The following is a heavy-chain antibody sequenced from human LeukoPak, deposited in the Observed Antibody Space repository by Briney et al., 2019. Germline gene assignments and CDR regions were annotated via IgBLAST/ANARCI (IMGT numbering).Heavy chain of an antibody. V-gene: IGHV3-21*01. Sequence: PGGSLRLSCAASGFTLSSYSMDWVRQAPGKGLEWVSSTSSSSSYTYYADSVKGRFTISRDNAKNSLYLQMNSLRAEDTAVYYRARIPIYSVSYPFDYWGQGTPVTVSS. CDR1: GFTLSSYS. CDR2: TSSSSSYT. J-gene: IGHJ4*02. D-gene: IGHD1-26*01. CDR3: ARIPIYSVSYPFDY.